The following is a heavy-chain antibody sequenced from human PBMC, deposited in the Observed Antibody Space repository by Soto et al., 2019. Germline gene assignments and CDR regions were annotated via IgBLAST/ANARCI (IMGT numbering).Heavy chain of an antibody. J-gene: IGHJ6*03. CDR1: VDSVSSNSAA. V-gene: IGHV6-1*01. CDR2: TYYRSRWYN. CDR3: YGDPNAVMDF. Sequence: SQTLSLTCAISVDSVSSNSAAWNWIRQSPSRGLEWLGRTYYRSRWYNDYAVSVKSRITVNPDTSKNQFSLHLNSVTPADTAVYYCYGDPNAVMDFWGEGTTVTVSS. D-gene: IGHD4-17*01.